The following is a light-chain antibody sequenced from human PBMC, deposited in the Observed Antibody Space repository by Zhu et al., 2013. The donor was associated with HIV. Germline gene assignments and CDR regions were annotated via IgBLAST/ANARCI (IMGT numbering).Light chain of an antibody. V-gene: IGLV3-21*02. Sequence: SYVLTQAPSVSVAPGQTARITCGGNNIGSKSVHWYQQKPGQAPILVVYDDSDRPSGIPERFSGSNSGNTATLTISGTQAMDEADYYCQAWDSSTVVFGGGTKLTVL. CDR2: DDS. J-gene: IGLJ2*01. CDR3: QAWDSSTVV. CDR1: NIGSKS.